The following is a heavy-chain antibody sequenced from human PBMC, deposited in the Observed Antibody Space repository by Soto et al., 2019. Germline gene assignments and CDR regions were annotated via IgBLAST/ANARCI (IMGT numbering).Heavy chain of an antibody. J-gene: IGHJ3*02. Sequence: GASVKVSCKASGGTFSSYAISWVRQAPGQGLEWMGGIIPIFGTANYAQKFQGRVTITADESTSTAYMELSSLRSEDTAVYYCAGDRSGGGTFDIWGQGTMVTVSS. CDR1: GGTFSSYA. D-gene: IGHD1-26*01. CDR3: AGDRSGGGTFDI. V-gene: IGHV1-69*13. CDR2: IIPIFGTA.